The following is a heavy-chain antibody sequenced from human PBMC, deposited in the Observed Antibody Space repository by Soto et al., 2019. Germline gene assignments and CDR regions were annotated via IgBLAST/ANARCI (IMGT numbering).Heavy chain of an antibody. J-gene: IGHJ5*02. Sequence: QVQLQESGPGLVKPSQTLSLTCTVSGGSISSGGYYWSWIRQHPGKGLEWIGYIYYSGSTYYNPSLKSRVTISVDTSKHQFSLKLSSVTAADTAVYYCARERITMVRGVKSNWFDPWGQGTLVTVSS. V-gene: IGHV4-31*03. CDR2: IYYSGST. CDR1: GGSISSGGYY. D-gene: IGHD3-10*01. CDR3: ARERITMVRGVKSNWFDP.